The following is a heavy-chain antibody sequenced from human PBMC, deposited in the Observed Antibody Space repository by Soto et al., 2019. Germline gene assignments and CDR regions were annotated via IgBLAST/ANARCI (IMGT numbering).Heavy chain of an antibody. D-gene: IGHD4-17*01. CDR2: IYYSGST. CDR1: VFSIISSGCY. CDR3: AREYGEYVVGTSWWFDH. V-gene: IGHV4-39*02. J-gene: IGHJ5*02. Sequence: PSSTXSLTGTVSVFSIISSGCYLWRISPPPGKGREWIGSIYYSGSTYYNPSLKSRVTISVDTSKNQFSLKLSHVTAADTAVYYGAREYGEYVVGTSWWFDHGGKGTMGNVSS.